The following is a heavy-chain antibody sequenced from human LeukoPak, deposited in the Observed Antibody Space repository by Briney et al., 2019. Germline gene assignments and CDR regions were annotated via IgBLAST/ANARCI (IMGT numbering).Heavy chain of an antibody. CDR2: ISYDGSNK. Sequence: PGGSLRLSCAASGFTFSSYAMHWVRQAPGKGLEWVAVISYDGSNKYYADSVKGRFTISRDNSKNTLYLQMNSLRAEDTAVYYCARMRGRYYMDVWGKGTTVTVSS. CDR1: GFTFSSYA. J-gene: IGHJ6*03. V-gene: IGHV3-30*04. CDR3: ARMRGRYYMDV. D-gene: IGHD1-26*01.